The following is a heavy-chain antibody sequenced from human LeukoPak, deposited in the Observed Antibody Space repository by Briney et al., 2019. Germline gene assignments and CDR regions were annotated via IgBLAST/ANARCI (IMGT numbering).Heavy chain of an antibody. CDR1: GYSISSGYY. J-gene: IGHJ4*02. V-gene: IGHV4-38-2*02. CDR2: IYHSGST. CDR3: ARRGYDFWTDY. Sequence: SETLSLTCTVSGYSISSGYYWGWIRQPPGKGLEWIGSIYHSGSTYYNPSLKSRVTISVDTSKNQFSLKLSSVTAADTAVYYCARRGYDFWTDYWGQGTLVTVSS. D-gene: IGHD3-3*01.